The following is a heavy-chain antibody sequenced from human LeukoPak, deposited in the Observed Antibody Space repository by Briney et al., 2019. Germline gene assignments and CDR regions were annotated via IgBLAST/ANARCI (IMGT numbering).Heavy chain of an antibody. D-gene: IGHD6-19*01. CDR3: ARTQRTYSSGWYGLE. J-gene: IGHJ4*02. Sequence: SETLSLTCTVSGGSISSSSYCWGWIRQPPGKGLEWIGSIYYSGSTYYNPSLKSRVTISVDTSKNQFSLKLSSVTAADTAVYYCARTQRTYSSGWYGLEWGQGTLVTVSS. CDR1: GGSISSSSYC. CDR2: IYYSGST. V-gene: IGHV4-39*07.